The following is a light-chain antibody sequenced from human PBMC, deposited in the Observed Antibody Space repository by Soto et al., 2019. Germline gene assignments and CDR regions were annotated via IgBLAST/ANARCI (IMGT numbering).Light chain of an antibody. V-gene: IGLV1-40*01. Sequence: QLVLTQPPSVSGAPGQGVTISCTGSSSNIGAGYDVHWYQQLPGTAPKLLIYGNTNRPSGVPDRFSGSKSGTSASLAITGLQAEDEADYYCQSYDSSLSAWVFGGGTKLTVL. CDR1: SSNIGAGYD. J-gene: IGLJ3*02. CDR2: GNT. CDR3: QSYDSSLSAWV.